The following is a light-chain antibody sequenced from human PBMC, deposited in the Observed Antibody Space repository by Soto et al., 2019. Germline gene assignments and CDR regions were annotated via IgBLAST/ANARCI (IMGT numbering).Light chain of an antibody. CDR1: QGVRSY. V-gene: IGKV1-9*01. J-gene: IGKJ1*01. CDR2: GAS. CDR3: HQVYTYPRT. Sequence: SQLTQSPSSLSASVGDRVTITCRASQGVRSYLAWFQQRPGKAPKLLIFGASTLQNGVPARFSGGGFGTEFTLTITCLQPEDFATYYCHQVYTYPRTFGQGTKVEIK.